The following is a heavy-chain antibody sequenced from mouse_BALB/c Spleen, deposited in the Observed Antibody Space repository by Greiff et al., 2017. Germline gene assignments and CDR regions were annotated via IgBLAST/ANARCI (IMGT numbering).Heavy chain of an antibody. CDR3: VRDQGYYGDY. D-gene: IGHD1-2*01. V-gene: IGHV2-9-2*01. Sequence: VKLQESGPGLVAPSQSLSITCTVSGFSLTSYDISWIRQPPGEGLEWLGVIWTGGGTNYNSAFMSRLSISKDNSKSQVFLKMNSLQTDDTAIYYCVRDQGYYGDYWGQGTTLTVSS. CDR1: GFSLTSYD. CDR2: IWTGGGT. J-gene: IGHJ2*01.